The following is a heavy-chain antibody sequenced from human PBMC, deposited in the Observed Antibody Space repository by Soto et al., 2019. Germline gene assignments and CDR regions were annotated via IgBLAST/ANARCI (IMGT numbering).Heavy chain of an antibody. D-gene: IGHD5-12*01. V-gene: IGHV3-30*18. CDR2: ISYDGSNK. CDR1: GFTFSSYG. J-gene: IGHJ4*02. Sequence: VQLVESGGGVVQPGRSLRLSCAASGFTFSSYGMHWVRQAPGKGLEWVAVISYDGSNKYYADSVKGRFTISRDNSKNTLYLQMNSLRAEDTAVYYCAKSMVATTKKALFDYWGQGTLVTVSS. CDR3: AKSMVATTKKALFDY.